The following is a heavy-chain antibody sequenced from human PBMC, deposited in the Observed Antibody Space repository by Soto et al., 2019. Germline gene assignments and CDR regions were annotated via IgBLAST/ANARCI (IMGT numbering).Heavy chain of an antibody. CDR2: ISYDGSNK. CDR3: VGGQYYFDY. V-gene: IGHV3-30*03. Sequence: QVQLVESGGGVVQPGRSLRLSCAASGFPFTTYGMHWVREGPGKGLEWVAVISYDGSNKFYADSVKGRFTISRDNSKNTLDLQMNGLRPGDTALYYCVGGQYYFDYRGQGTLVIVSS. CDR1: GFPFTTYG. D-gene: IGHD3-10*01. J-gene: IGHJ4*02.